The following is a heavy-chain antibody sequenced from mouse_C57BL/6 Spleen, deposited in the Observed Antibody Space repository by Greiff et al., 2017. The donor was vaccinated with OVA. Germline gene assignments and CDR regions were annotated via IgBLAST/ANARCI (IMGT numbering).Heavy chain of an antibody. Sequence: EVKLVESGGGLVQPGGSMKLSCAASGFTFSDAWMDWVRQSPEKGLEWVAEIRNKANNHATYYAESVKGRFTISRDDSKSSVYLQMNSLRAEDTGIDYCTPTAQATSYAMDYWGQGTSVTVSS. V-gene: IGHV6-6*01. CDR2: IRNKANNHAT. CDR1: GFTFSDAW. D-gene: IGHD3-2*02. CDR3: TPTAQATSYAMDY. J-gene: IGHJ4*01.